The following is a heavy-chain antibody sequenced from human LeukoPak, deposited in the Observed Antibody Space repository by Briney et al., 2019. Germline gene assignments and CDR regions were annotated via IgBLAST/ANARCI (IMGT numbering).Heavy chain of an antibody. CDR3: ARKEAVAGLFDY. V-gene: IGHV1-18*01. CDR2: FSAYNGNT. CDR1: GYTFTSYG. D-gene: IGHD6-19*01. J-gene: IGHJ4*02. Sequence: ASVKVSCKASGYTFTSYGISWVRQAPGQGLEWMGWFSAYNGNTNYAQKLQGRVTMTTDTSTSTAYMELRSLRSDDTAVYYCARKEAVAGLFDYWGQGTLVTVSS.